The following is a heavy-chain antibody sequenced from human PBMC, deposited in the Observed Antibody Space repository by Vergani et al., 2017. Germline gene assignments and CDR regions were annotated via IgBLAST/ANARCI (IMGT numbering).Heavy chain of an antibody. CDR1: GFTFGDYA. V-gene: IGHV3-49*05. D-gene: IGHD4-17*01. CDR2: IRSKAYGGTT. Sequence: EVQLVESGGGLVKPGRSLRLSCTASGFTFGDYAMSWFRQAPGKGLEWVGFIRSKAYGGTTEYAASVKGRFTISRDDSKSIAYLQMNSLKTEDTAVYYCTRDPWPNDYGDYYYFDYGGQGTLVTVSS. J-gene: IGHJ4*02. CDR3: TRDPWPNDYGDYYYFDY.